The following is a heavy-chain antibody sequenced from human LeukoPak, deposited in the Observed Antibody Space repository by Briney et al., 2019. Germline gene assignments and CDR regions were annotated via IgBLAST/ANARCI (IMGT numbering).Heavy chain of an antibody. D-gene: IGHD1-26*01. CDR3: TRESGAFSPFGF. CDR2: VHLSGAT. V-gene: IGHV4-4*02. Sequence: SVTLSLTCAVSGGSITTTNWWSWVRQPPGKGLEGIGEVHLSGATNYNPSLESRVSMSIDKSKNHLSLEVTSVTAADTAIYYCTRESGAFSPFGFWGQGTLLTVSS. CDR1: GGSITTTNW. J-gene: IGHJ4*02.